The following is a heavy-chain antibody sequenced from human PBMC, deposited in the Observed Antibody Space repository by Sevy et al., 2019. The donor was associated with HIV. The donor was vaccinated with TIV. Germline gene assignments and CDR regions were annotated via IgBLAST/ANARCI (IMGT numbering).Heavy chain of an antibody. J-gene: IGHJ6*02. Sequence: SDTLSLTCAVSGGSISSSNWWSWVRQPPGKGLEWIGEIYHSGSTNYNPSLKSRVTISVDKSKNQFSLKLSSVTAADTAVYYCARTPTYYYDSSGYQNYYYYGMDVWGQGTTVTVSS. CDR1: GGSISSSNW. CDR2: IYHSGST. V-gene: IGHV4-4*02. D-gene: IGHD3-22*01. CDR3: ARTPTYYYDSSGYQNYYYYGMDV.